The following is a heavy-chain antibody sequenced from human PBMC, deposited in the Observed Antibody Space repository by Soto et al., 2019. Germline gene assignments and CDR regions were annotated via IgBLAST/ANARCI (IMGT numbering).Heavy chain of an antibody. CDR1: GGSVSSGSFY. CDR2: IYNSETT. D-gene: IGHD6-19*01. J-gene: IGHJ6*02. V-gene: IGHV4-61*01. CDR3: ARDRILGCLDV. Sequence: SETLSLTCTVSGGSVSSGSFYWTWIRQPPGKGLEWIGYIYNSETTNYNPSLKRRVTMLLDTSKNQFSLILTSVTAADTAVYYCARDRILGCLDVWGQGTTVTVSS.